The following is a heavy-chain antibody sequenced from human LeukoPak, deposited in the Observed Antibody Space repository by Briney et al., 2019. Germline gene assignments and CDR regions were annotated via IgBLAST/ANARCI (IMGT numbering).Heavy chain of an antibody. V-gene: IGHV1-69*13. CDR3: ARGYCSSTSCYVGLDV. D-gene: IGHD2-2*01. J-gene: IGHJ6*04. CDR2: IIPIFGTA. Sequence: SVKVSCKASGGTFSCYAISWVRQAPGQGLEWMGGIIPIFGTANYAQKFQGRVTITADESTSTAYMELSSLRSEDTAVYYCARGYCSSTSCYVGLDVWGKGTTVTVSS. CDR1: GGTFSCYA.